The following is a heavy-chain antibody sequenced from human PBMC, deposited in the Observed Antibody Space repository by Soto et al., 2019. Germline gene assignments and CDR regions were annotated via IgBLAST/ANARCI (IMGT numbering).Heavy chain of an antibody. CDR1: GGSMSSFY. CDR3: AKEICDPNGCYGRWLDP. Sequence: VQLQESGPGLAKPSETLSLTCTVSGGSMSSFYWSWIRQPPGKGLEWIGNVFYSGSTIYNPSRKSRVTSSVDTSKSQFSLKLSSVTAADTAVYYCAKEICDPNGCYGRWLDPWGQGTLVTVSS. V-gene: IGHV4-59*01. D-gene: IGHD2-15*01. J-gene: IGHJ5*02. CDR2: VFYSGST.